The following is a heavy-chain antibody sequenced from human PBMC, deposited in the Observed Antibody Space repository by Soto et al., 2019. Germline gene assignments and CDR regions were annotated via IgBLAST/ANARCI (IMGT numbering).Heavy chain of an antibody. V-gene: IGHV1-58*01. D-gene: IGHD2-15*01. CDR1: GFTFTSSA. CDR2: IVVGSGNT. J-gene: IGHJ6*02. CDR3: ARGRRRGYCSGGSCLGNYGMDV. Sequence: SVKVSCKASGFTFTSSAVQWVRQARGQRLEWIGWIVVGSGNTNYAQKFQERVTITRDMSTSTAYMELSSLRSEDTAVYYCARGRRRGYCSGGSCLGNYGMDVWGQGTTVTVSS.